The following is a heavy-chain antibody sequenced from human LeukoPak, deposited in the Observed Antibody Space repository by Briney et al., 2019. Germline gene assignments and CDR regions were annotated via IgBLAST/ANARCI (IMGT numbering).Heavy chain of an antibody. CDR1: GFTFSSYT. Sequence: GGSLRLSCAASGFTFSSYTMNWVRQAPGKGLEWVPSIRSSGSYIFYADSVKGRFTISRDNAENSLYLQMNSLRAEDTAVYYCARKPPEDGYGLDYWGQGTLVTVSS. V-gene: IGHV3-21*01. CDR3: ARKPPEDGYGLDY. J-gene: IGHJ4*02. D-gene: IGHD5-24*01. CDR2: IRSSGSYI.